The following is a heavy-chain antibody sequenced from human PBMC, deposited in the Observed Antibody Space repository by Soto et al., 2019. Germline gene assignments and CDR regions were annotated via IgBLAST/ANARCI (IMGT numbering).Heavy chain of an antibody. Sequence: QVQLQESGPGLVKPSETLSLTCSVSGASISDYHWSWIRLSAGKGLEWIGRASIGLDSSYTPSLTSRLTMSVAESKGQVSLNVTSVTAAVTAVYYCARDGYSGSAPGYRYYGMDVWGPGTTVTVSS. V-gene: IGHV4-4*07. CDR2: ASIGLDS. CDR1: GASISDYH. J-gene: IGHJ6*02. CDR3: ARDGYSGSAPGYRYYGMDV. D-gene: IGHD5-18*01.